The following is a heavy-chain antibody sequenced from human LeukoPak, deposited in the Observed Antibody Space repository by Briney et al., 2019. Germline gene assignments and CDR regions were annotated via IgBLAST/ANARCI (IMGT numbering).Heavy chain of an antibody. J-gene: IGHJ4*02. CDR2: ISDSGGRT. Sequence: GGSLRLSCAVSGITLSNYGMSWVRQAPGKGLERVAGISDSGGRTNYADSVKGRFTISRDNPKNTLHLQMNSLRAQDTAVYFCAKRGVVIRVILVGFHKEAYYFDSWGQGALVTVSS. CDR3: AKRGVVIRVILVGFHKEAYYFDS. D-gene: IGHD3-22*01. V-gene: IGHV3-23*01. CDR1: GITLSNYG.